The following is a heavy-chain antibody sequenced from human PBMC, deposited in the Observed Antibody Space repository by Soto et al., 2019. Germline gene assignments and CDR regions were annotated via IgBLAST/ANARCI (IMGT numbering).Heavy chain of an antibody. CDR3: ARDPLATRRGMDV. CDR2: IYSGGST. V-gene: IGHV3-53*01. Sequence: PGGSLRLSCAASGFTVSSNYMSWVRQAPGKGLEWVSVIYSGGSTYYADSVRGRFTISRDNSKNTLYLQMKSLRAEDTAVYYCARDPLATRRGMDVWGQGTTVTVSS. CDR1: GFTVSSNY. J-gene: IGHJ6*02.